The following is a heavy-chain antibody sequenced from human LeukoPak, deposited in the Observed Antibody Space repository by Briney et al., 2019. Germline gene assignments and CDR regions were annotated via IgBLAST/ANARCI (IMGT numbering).Heavy chain of an antibody. CDR2: ISAYNGNT. Sequence: GASVKVSCKASGYTFASYGISWVRQAHGQGLELMGCISAYNGNTNYAQKLQGRVTITTDTSTSTAYMELRSLRSDDTAVYYCAGTLWFGELWSHYYGMDVWGQGTTVTVSS. J-gene: IGHJ6*02. CDR3: AGTLWFGELWSHYYGMDV. D-gene: IGHD3-10*01. CDR1: GYTFASYG. V-gene: IGHV1-18*01.